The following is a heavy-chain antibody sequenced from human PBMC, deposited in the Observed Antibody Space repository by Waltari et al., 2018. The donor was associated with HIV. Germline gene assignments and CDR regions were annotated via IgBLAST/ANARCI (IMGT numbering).Heavy chain of an antibody. CDR3: AKTYYYGSGSYGSFHY. CDR1: GFTFGVTCGSYG. D-gene: IGHD3-10*01. Sequence: QVQLVESGGGVVQPGRSLRLSCAASGFTFGVTCGSYGLHWVRQAPGKGLEWVAVISYDGSNKYYADSVKGRFTIFRDNSKNTLYLQMNSLRAEDTAVYYCAKTYYYGSGSYGSFHYWGQGTLVTVSS. V-gene: IGHV3-30*18. J-gene: IGHJ4*02. CDR2: ISYDGSNK.